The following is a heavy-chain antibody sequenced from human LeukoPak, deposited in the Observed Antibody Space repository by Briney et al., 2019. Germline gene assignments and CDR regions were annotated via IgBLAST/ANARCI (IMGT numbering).Heavy chain of an antibody. CDR2: IHYSGST. CDR1: GGSISGFH. D-gene: IGHD3-10*01. V-gene: IGHV4-59*08. J-gene: IGHJ4*02. Sequence: KPSETLSLTCTVSGGSISGFHWSWIRQPPGKGLEWIGYIHYSGSTDYNPSLKSRVTISVDTSKNQFSLKRSSVTAADTAVYYCTRHLDYYGSGSYEYWGQGTLVTVSS. CDR3: TRHLDYYGSGSYEY.